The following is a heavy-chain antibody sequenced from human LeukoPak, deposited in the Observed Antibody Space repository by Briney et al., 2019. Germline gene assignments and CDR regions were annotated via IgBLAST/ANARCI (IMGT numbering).Heavy chain of an antibody. J-gene: IGHJ4*02. V-gene: IGHV3-7*01. CDR1: GFTFSSYW. Sequence: GGSLRLSCAASGFTFSSYWMSWVRQAPGKGVEWVANIKQDGSEKYYVDSVKGRFTISRDNAKNSLYLQMNSLRAEDTAVYYCARGLVVEGYYFDYWGQGTLVAVSS. CDR2: IKQDGSEK. D-gene: IGHD2-15*01. CDR3: ARGLVVEGYYFDY.